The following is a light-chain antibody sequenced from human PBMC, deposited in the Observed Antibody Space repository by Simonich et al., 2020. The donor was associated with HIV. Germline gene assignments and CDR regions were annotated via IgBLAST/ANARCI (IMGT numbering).Light chain of an antibody. J-gene: IGKJ3*01. CDR3: QQRSNWPLFT. CDR1: QSVRSY. CDR2: DAS. Sequence: EIVLTPSPATLSVSPWARATLSCMASQSVRSYLAWYQQKLGQAPMLLIYDASNTATGIPARFSGSGSVTDFTLTISSLEPEDFAVYYCQQRSNWPLFTFGPGTKVDIK. V-gene: IGKV3-11*01.